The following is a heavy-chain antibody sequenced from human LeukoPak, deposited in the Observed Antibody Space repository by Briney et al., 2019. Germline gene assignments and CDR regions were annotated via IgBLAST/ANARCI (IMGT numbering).Heavy chain of an antibody. CDR2: MNPNSGNT. Sequence: ASVKVSSKASGYTFTSYDINWVRQATGQGLEWMGWMNPNSGNTGYAQKFQGRVTMTRNTSISTAYMELSSLRSEDTAVYYCAMSLTGYYRADYWGQGTLVTVSS. J-gene: IGHJ4*02. CDR3: AMSLTGYYRADY. V-gene: IGHV1-8*01. D-gene: IGHD3-9*01. CDR1: GYTFTSYD.